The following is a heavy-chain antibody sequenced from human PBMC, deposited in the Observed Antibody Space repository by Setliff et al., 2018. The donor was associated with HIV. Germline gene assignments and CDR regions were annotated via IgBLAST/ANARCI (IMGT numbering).Heavy chain of an antibody. CDR1: GFTFSTYW. V-gene: IGHV3-7*05. CDR3: ATDCAVVGGSGSLDS. CDR2: IKQDGSEK. J-gene: IGHJ4*02. D-gene: IGHD2-21*01. Sequence: GGSLRLSCAASGFTFSTYWMSWVRQAPGKGLEWVANIKQDGSEKNYMDSVKGRFTISRDNAKNSLYLQMNSLRVEDTAVYYCATDCAVVGGSGSLDSWGQGTLVTVSS.